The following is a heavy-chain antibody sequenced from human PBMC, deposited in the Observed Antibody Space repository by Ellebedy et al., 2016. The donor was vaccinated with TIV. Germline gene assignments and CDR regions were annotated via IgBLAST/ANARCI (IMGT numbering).Heavy chain of an antibody. CDR3: ARHASRGAGSSSLGMDV. D-gene: IGHD6-6*01. J-gene: IGHJ6*02. CDR2: IYPGDSDT. CDR1: GYDFTNYW. V-gene: IGHV5-51*01. Sequence: GESLKISCEGSGYDFTNYWISWVRQMPGKGLEWMGIIYPGDSDTRYSPSFQGQVTISADKSISTAYLQWSSLKASDTAMYYCARHASRGAGSSSLGMDVWGQGTTVTVSS.